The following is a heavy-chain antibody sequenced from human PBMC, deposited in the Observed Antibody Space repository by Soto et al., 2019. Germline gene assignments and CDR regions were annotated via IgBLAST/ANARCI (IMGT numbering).Heavy chain of an antibody. Sequence: QITLKESGPTVVKPTETLTLTCTFSGFSLTTSGVGVGWFRQSPGKAPEWLARIYWDDDKRYSTSLKSRLTITKDTAKNQVVLTMANVDPADTATYYCAHRVLRTVFGLVTTTAIYFDFWGQGNPVVVSS. CDR1: GFSLTTSGVG. CDR3: AHRVLRTVFGLVTTTAIYFDF. V-gene: IGHV2-5*02. CDR2: IYWDDDK. J-gene: IGHJ4*02. D-gene: IGHD3-3*01.